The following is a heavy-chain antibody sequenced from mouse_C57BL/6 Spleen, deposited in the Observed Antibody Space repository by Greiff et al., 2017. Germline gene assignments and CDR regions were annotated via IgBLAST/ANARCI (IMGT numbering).Heavy chain of an antibody. CDR1: GFTFSSYA. V-gene: IGHV5-4*01. D-gene: IGHD1-1*01. J-gene: IGHJ2*01. CDR3: ARDADYGSSLDY. CDR2: ISDGGSYT. Sequence: EVQRVESGGGLVKPGGSLKLSCAASGFTFSSYAMSWVRQTPEKRLEWVATISDGGSYTYYPDNVKGRFTISRDNAKNNLYLQMSHLKSEDTAMYYCARDADYGSSLDYWGQGTTLTVSS.